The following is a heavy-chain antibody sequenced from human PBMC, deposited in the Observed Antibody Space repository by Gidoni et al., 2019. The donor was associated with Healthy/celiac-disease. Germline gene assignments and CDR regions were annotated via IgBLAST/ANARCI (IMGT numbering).Heavy chain of an antibody. CDR2: INPSGGSK. V-gene: IGHV1-46*01. CDR1: GYTFTSYY. D-gene: IGHD2-15*01. CDR3: ARVHCSGGSCYSVHYYGMDV. Sequence: QVQLVQSGAEVKKPGASVKVSCKASGYTFTSYYMHWVRQAPGQGLEWMGIINPSGGSKSYAQKFQGRGTMTRDTSTSTVYMELSSLRSEDTAVYYCARVHCSGGSCYSVHYYGMDVWGQGTTVTVSS. J-gene: IGHJ6*02.